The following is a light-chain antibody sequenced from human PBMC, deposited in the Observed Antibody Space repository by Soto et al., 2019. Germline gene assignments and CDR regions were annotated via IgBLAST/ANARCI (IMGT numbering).Light chain of an antibody. CDR3: QQYGSSPWT. J-gene: IGKJ1*01. CDR1: QSVSSSY. CDR2: GAS. Sequence: IVLTQSPGTLSLSPGVRATLSCRASQSVSSSYLAWYQQKPGQAPRLLIYGASSRATGIPDRFSGSGSGTDFTLTISRLEPEDFAVYYCQQYGSSPWTFGQGTKVEIK. V-gene: IGKV3-20*01.